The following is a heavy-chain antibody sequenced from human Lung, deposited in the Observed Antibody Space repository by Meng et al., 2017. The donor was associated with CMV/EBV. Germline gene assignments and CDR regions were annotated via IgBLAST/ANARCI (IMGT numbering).Heavy chain of an antibody. D-gene: IGHD2-21*02. CDR2: IYHSGST. CDR3: ARVVTALWGYYFDY. Sequence: QARPEGSGPGLGKPSGTLSLTCACSGGSISSSNGWSWVRQPPGKGLEWIGEIYHSGSTNYNPSLKSRVTISVDKSKNQFSLKLSSVTAADTAVYYCARVVTALWGYYFDYWGQGTLVTVSS. J-gene: IGHJ4*02. V-gene: IGHV4-4*02. CDR1: GGSISSSNG.